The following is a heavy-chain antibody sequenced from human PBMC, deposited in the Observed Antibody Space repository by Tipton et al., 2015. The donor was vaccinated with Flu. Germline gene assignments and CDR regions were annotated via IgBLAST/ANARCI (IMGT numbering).Heavy chain of an antibody. CDR2: ISAYNGNT. CDR1: GYTFTSYG. J-gene: IGHJ6*02. D-gene: IGHD2/OR15-2a*01. CDR3: ARDLARQFLYYYGMDV. V-gene: IGHV1-18*01. Sequence: QVQLVQSVAEVKKPGASVKVSCKASGYTFTSYGICWVRQAPGQGLEWMGWISAYNGNTNYAQKLQGRVTMTTDTSTSTAYMELRSLRSVDTAVYYCARDLARQFLYYYGMDVWGQGTTVTVSS.